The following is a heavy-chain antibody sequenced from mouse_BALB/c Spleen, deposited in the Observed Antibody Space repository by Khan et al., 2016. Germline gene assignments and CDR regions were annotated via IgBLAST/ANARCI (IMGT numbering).Heavy chain of an antibody. Sequence: EVELVESGGGLVKPGGSLKLSCAASGFTFSSYAMSWVRQPPEKRLEWVASISSGGNTFYPDSLKGRFTISRDNARNILYLQMSSLRSEDTAIYYCTRCVPTVVDYFDYWGQGTTLTVSS. V-gene: IGHV5-6-5*01. CDR1: GFTFSSYA. J-gene: IGHJ2*01. CDR2: ISSGGNT. CDR3: TRCVPTVVDYFDY. D-gene: IGHD1-1*01.